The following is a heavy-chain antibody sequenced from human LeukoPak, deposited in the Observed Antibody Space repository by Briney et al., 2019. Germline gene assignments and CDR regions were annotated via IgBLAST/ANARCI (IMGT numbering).Heavy chain of an antibody. CDR1: SGSITKSNYY. CDR2: IYYIGNT. Sequence: SETLSLTCTVSSGSITKSNYYWAWIRQPPGKGLEWIGYIYYIGNTNYNPSLKSRVTISVDTSKNQFSLKLTSVTAADTSVYYCASVMGYCSRGSCYHFDYWGQGTLVTASS. CDR3: ASVMGYCSRGSCYHFDY. V-gene: IGHV4-39*01. D-gene: IGHD2-15*01. J-gene: IGHJ4*02.